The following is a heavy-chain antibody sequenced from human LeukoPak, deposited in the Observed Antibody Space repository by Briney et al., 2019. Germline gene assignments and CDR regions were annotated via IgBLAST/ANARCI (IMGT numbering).Heavy chain of an antibody. D-gene: IGHD1-26*01. Sequence: PGGSLRLSCAAAGFTFSRYWMHWVRQAPGKGLVWVSLIKNEGSSTTYADSVKGRFTISRDNAKNTLLLQMNSLRADDTAIYYCASALGGQGGHWGQGTLVTVSS. J-gene: IGHJ4*02. CDR2: IKNEGSST. CDR3: ASALGGQGGH. CDR1: GFTFSRYW. V-gene: IGHV3-74*03.